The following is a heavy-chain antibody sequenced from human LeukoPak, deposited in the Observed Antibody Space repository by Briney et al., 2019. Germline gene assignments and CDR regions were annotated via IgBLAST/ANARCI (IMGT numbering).Heavy chain of an antibody. D-gene: IGHD2-15*01. CDR1: GYTLTELS. CDR3: ARLPDIVVVVAATRTDFDY. CDR2: FDPEDGET. V-gene: IGHV1-24*01. J-gene: IGHJ4*02. Sequence: ASVKVSCKVSGYTLTELSMHWVRQAPGKGLEWMGGFDPEDGETIYAQKFQGRVTMTRDTSISTAYMELSRLRSDDTAVYYCARLPDIVVVVAATRTDFDYWGQGTLVTVSS.